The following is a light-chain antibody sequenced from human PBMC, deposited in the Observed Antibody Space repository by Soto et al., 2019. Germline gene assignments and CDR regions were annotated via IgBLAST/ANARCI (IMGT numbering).Light chain of an antibody. Sequence: DIQMTQSPLSLSASVGESVTITCRASQNITNFLNWYQQRPGKPPRLLIFGTSSLQSGVPSRFRGSRSETDFSLTISGLQPGDFATYICQQSYRSPLNFGPGT. CDR1: QNITNF. CDR2: GTS. V-gene: IGKV1-39*01. CDR3: QQSYRSPLN. J-gene: IGKJ3*01.